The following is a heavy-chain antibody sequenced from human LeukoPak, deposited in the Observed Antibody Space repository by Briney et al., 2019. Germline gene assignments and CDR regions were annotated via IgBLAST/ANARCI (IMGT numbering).Heavy chain of an antibody. CDR2: IYSGGST. D-gene: IGHD1-1*01. CDR3: ASTTGSSDYFDY. J-gene: IGHJ4*02. Sequence: GGSRRLSCAASGFTVGSNYMSWVRQAPGKGLEWVSVIYSGGSTYYADSVKGRFTISRDNSKNTLYLQMNSLRAEDTAVYYCASTTGSSDYFDYWGQGTLVTVSS. CDR1: GFTVGSNY. V-gene: IGHV3-66*01.